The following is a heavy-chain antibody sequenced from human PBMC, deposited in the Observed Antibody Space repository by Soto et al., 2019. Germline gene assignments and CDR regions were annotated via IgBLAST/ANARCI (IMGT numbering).Heavy chain of an antibody. CDR2: INPNSGGT. V-gene: IGHV1-2*04. CDR3: ARGGTTVTTRIYYYGMDV. D-gene: IGHD4-17*01. Sequence: ASVKVSCKASGYTFTGYYMHWVRQAPGQGLEWMGWINPNSGGTNYAQKFQGWVTMTRDTSISTAYMELSRLRSDDTAVYYCARGGTTVTTRIYYYGMDVWGQGTTVTVSS. CDR1: GYTFTGYY. J-gene: IGHJ6*02.